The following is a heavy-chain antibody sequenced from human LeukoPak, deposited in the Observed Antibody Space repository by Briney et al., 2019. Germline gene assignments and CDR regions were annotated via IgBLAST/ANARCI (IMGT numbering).Heavy chain of an antibody. CDR1: GFTFSTYW. J-gene: IGHJ1*01. D-gene: IGHD3-3*01. V-gene: IGHV3-74*01. Sequence: GGSLRLSCAASGFTFSTYWMHWVRQPPWKGLVWVSRIKSDGSTNYADSVKGRFTISRDNAKNTLSLQMNSLRPEDTGVYYCARAPSEIGGYYPEYFRHWGQGPLVTVPS. CDR3: ARAPSEIGGYYPEYFRH. CDR2: IKSDGST.